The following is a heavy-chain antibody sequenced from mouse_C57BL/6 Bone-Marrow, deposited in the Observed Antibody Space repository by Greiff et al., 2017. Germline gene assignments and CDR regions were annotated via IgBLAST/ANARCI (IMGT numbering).Heavy chain of an antibody. D-gene: IGHD1-1*01. J-gene: IGHJ2*01. Sequence: EVKVVESGEGLVKPGGSLKLSCAASGFTFSSYAMSWVRQTPEKRLEWVAYISSGGDYIYYADTVKGLITISRDNARNTLYLQMSSLKSEDTAMYYCTRDGSSYFDCWGQGTTLTVSS. CDR2: ISSGGDYI. V-gene: IGHV5-9-1*02. CDR3: TRDGSSYFDC. CDR1: GFTFSSYA.